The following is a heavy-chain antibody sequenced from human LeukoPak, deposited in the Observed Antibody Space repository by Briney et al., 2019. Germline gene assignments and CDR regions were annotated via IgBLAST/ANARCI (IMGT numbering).Heavy chain of an antibody. CDR3: AKDLGLRLGELSSYPAY. J-gene: IGHJ4*02. CDR2: ISGSGGST. V-gene: IGHV3-23*01. CDR1: GFTFSSYA. D-gene: IGHD3-16*02. Sequence: GGSLRLSCAASGFTFSSYAMSWVRQAPGKGLEWVSAISGSGGSTYYADSVKGRFTISRDNSKNTLYLQMNSLRAEDTAVYYCAKDLGLRLGELSSYPAYWGPGTLVTVSS.